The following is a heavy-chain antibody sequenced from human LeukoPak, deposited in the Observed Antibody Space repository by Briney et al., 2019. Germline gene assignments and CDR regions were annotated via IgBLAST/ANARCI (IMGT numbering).Heavy chain of an antibody. J-gene: IGHJ4*02. D-gene: IGHD3-10*01. CDR2: ISRDGGST. Sequence: GGSLRLSCAASGFTFDDYAMHWVRQAPGKGLEWVSLISRDGGSTYYADSVKGRFTISRDNSKNSLYLQMNSLRTEDTALYYCAKDIGGYYGSGSFDYWGQGTLVTVSS. CDR1: GFTFDDYA. CDR3: AKDIGGYYGSGSFDY. V-gene: IGHV3-43*02.